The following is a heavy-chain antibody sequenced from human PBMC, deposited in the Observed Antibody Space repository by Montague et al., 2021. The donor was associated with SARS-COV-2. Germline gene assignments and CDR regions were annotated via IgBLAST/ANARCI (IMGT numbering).Heavy chain of an antibody. D-gene: IGHD2/OR15-2a*01. V-gene: IGHV4-39*07. CDR2: ISYSGXT. CDR3: ARDIRNPILIVIQGFGMDV. CDR1: GGSISSSSSY. Sequence: SETLSLTCTVSGGSISSSSSYWGWIRQPPGMGLESIGSISYSGXTXYXXXXKXRITTSVDTSKNQFSLRLSSVTAADTAVYYCARDIRNPILIVIQGFGMDVWGQGTTVTVSS. J-gene: IGHJ6*02.